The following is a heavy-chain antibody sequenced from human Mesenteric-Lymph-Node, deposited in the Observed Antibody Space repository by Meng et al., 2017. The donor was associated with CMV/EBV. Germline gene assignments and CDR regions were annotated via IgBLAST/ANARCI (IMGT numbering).Heavy chain of an antibody. J-gene: IGHJ4*02. CDR3: ARGGSSAWYAYDS. CDR2: INPNSGGT. V-gene: IGHV1-2*02. D-gene: IGHD6-19*01. CDR1: GYSFTAYY. Sequence: ASVKVSCKASGYSFTAYYMHWVRQAPGQGLEWMGWINPNSGGTNFVQNFQGRVTMTRDTSISTAYMELSRLRSDDTAVYYCARGGSSAWYAYDSWGQGALVTVSS.